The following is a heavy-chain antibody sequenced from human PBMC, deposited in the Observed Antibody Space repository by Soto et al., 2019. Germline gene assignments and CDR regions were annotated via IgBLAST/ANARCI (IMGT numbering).Heavy chain of an antibody. V-gene: IGHV4-34*01. J-gene: IGHJ4*02. CDR1: GGSFSGYY. Sequence: SDTLSLTCAVYGGSFSGYYWSWIRQPPGKGLEWIGEINHSGSTNYNPSLKSRVTISVDTSKNQFSLKLSSVTAADTAVYYCARGSMYYFDYWGQGTLFTVS. CDR3: ARGSMYYFDY. CDR2: INHSGST.